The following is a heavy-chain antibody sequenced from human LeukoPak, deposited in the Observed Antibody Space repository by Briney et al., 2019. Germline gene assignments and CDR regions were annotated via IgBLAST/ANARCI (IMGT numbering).Heavy chain of an antibody. Sequence: GGSLRLSCAASGFSFSSDWMSWVRQAPGKGLEWVANIRRDGSQKYYVDSVKGRFTISRDNADNSLYLHMNSLRAEDTAVYYCARPLMGGGNSPFDSWGQGTLVTVSS. V-gene: IGHV3-7*05. CDR2: IRRDGSQK. D-gene: IGHD4-23*01. J-gene: IGHJ4*02. CDR1: GFSFSSDW. CDR3: ARPLMGGGNSPFDS.